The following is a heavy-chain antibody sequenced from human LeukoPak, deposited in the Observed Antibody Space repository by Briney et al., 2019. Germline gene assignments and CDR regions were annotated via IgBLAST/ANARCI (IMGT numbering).Heavy chain of an antibody. CDR2: ISSSSSYI. J-gene: IGHJ4*02. V-gene: IGHV3-21*01. CDR3: AREVYYDSRGFDY. Sequence: PSETLSLTCAVYGGSFSGYYWSWIRQPPGKGLEWVSSISSSSSYIYYADSVKGRFTISRDNAKNSLYLQMNSLRAEDTAVYYCAREVYYDSRGFDYWGQGTLVTVSS. D-gene: IGHD3-22*01. CDR1: GGSFSGYY.